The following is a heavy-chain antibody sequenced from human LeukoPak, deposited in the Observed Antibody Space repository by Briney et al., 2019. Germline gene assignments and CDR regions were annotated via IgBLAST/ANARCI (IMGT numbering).Heavy chain of an antibody. J-gene: IGHJ3*02. CDR3: ARDLGMVVTAAGTRDDAFDI. Sequence: RASVKVSCKASGYTFTSYYMHWVRQAPGQGLEWMGIINPSGGSTSYAQKFQGRVTMTRDMSTSTVYMELSSLRSEDTAVYYCARDLGMVVTAAGTRDDAFDIWGQGTMVTVSS. D-gene: IGHD6-13*01. CDR2: INPSGGST. CDR1: GYTFTSYY. V-gene: IGHV1-46*01.